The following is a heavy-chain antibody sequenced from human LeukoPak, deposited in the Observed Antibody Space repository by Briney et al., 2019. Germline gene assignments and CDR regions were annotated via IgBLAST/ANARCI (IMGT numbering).Heavy chain of an antibody. CDR2: IHYSGST. J-gene: IGHJ3*02. D-gene: IGHD3-22*01. CDR1: GVSISGSY. Sequence: PSETLSLTCSVSGVSISGSYWSWIRQPPGKGLEWIGFIHYSGSTNYNPSLKSRVTISADTSNNQFSLKVTSVTAADTAVYYCARGYYDRSGYSNTFDIWGQGTMVTVSS. V-gene: IGHV4-59*01. CDR3: ARGYYDRSGYSNTFDI.